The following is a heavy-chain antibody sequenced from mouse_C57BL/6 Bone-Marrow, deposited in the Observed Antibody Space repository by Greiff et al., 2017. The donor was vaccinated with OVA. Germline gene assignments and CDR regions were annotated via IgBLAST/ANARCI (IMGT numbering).Heavy chain of an antibody. J-gene: IGHJ3*01. CDR1: GYTFTSYW. CDR2: IDPTDSYT. CDR3: AKSFSGFAY. Sequence: QVQLKQPGAELVKPGASVKLSCKASGYTFTSYWMNWVKQRPGQGLEWIGEIDPTDSYTNYNQKFKGKSTLTVDKSSSTAYMQLSGLTSEDSAVYYYAKSFSGFAYWGQGTLVTVSA. V-gene: IGHV1-69*01.